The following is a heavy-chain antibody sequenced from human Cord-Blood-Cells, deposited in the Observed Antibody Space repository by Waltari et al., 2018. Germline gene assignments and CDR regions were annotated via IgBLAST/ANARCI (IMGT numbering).Heavy chain of an antibody. V-gene: IGHV3-66*01. CDR2: IYSGGST. J-gene: IGHJ3*02. CDR3: ASYIVGATSHAFDI. Sequence: EVQLVESGGGLVQPGGSLRLSCAASAFTVSSNYMSWVRQAPGKGLEWVSVIYSGGSTYYADSVKGRFTISRDNSKNTLYLQMNSLRAEDTAVYYCASYIVGATSHAFDIWGQGTMVTVSS. D-gene: IGHD1-26*01. CDR1: AFTVSSNY.